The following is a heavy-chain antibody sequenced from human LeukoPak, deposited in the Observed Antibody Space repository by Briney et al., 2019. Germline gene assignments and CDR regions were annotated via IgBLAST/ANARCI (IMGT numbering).Heavy chain of an antibody. J-gene: IGHJ3*02. CDR3: ARGRSITLLRGVAMSDGFDI. Sequence: GGSLRLSCAASGFTFSDHYMDWVRQAPGKGLEWVSFTDTSGKYIYYGDSVKGRFTISRDNAKNLLFLQMNGLRAEDTAVYYCARGRSITLLRGVAMSDGFDIWGQGAMVAVSS. D-gene: IGHD3-10*01. CDR1: GFTFSDHY. CDR2: TDTSGKYI. V-gene: IGHV3-21*06.